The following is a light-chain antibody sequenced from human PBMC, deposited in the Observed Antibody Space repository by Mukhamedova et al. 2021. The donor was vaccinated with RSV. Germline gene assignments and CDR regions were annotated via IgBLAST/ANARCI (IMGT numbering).Light chain of an antibody. CDR3: NSRDSSGNPV. V-gene: IGLV3-19*01. Sequence: GQTVRITCQGDSLRSYYASWYQQKPGQAPVLVIYGKNNRPSGIPDRFSGSSSGNTASLTITGAQAEDEADYYCNSRDSSGNPVFGG. J-gene: IGLJ2*01. CDR1: SLRSYY. CDR2: GKN.